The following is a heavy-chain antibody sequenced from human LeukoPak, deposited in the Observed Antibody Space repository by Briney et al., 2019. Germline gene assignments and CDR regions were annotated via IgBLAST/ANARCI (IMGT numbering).Heavy chain of an antibody. D-gene: IGHD3-10*01. Sequence: SETLSLTGTVSGGSISGNYWSWIRQPPGKGLEWIGFIHYTGSTNYNPSLKSRDTKSIATNRNQFCLKLSDGTAADTAMYYCGGGNLWFVAPGYWGKGTLVTASS. J-gene: IGHJ4*02. V-gene: IGHV4-59*01. CDR2: IHYTGST. CDR1: GGSISGNY. CDR3: GGGNLWFVAPGY.